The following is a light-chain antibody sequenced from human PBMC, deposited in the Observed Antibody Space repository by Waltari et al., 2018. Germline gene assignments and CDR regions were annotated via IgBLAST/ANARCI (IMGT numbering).Light chain of an antibody. V-gene: IGLV2-14*03. CDR2: DVI. CDR3: SSQSTNSVVL. J-gene: IGLJ3*02. Sequence: QSALTQPASVSGSPGQSITISCTGTISDVGGFNSVSWYQVHPGQAPRVMIYDVINRPSGVSDRFSASKSGNTASLTISGIQAEDEGDYYCSSQSTNSVVLFGGGTKLTVL. CDR1: ISDVGGFNS.